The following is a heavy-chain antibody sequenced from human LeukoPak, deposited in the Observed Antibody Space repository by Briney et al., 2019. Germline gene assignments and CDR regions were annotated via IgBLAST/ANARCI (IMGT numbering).Heavy chain of an antibody. CDR3: ARDNWNDGAFDI. CDR1: GFTVSSNY. CDR2: IYSGGST. J-gene: IGHJ3*02. V-gene: IGHV3-53*01. D-gene: IGHD1-1*01. Sequence: GGSLRLSCAASGFTVSSNYMSWVRQAPGKGLEWVSVIYSGGSTYYADSVKGRFTISRDNSKNTLYLQMGSLRAEDTAVYYCARDNWNDGAFDIWGQGTMVTVSS.